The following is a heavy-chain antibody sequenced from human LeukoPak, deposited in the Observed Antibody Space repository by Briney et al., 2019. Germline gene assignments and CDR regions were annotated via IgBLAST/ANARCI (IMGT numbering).Heavy chain of an antibody. V-gene: IGHV3-7*03. Sequence: PGGSLRLSCSASGFTFGSYWMNWVRQAPGKGPEWVANIKQDGSEINYVDSVKGRFIISRDNAKNSLYLQMNSPRVDDTAVYYCAGGSGWITGDWGHGTLVTVSS. D-gene: IGHD1-14*01. CDR1: GFTFGSYW. CDR2: IKQDGSEI. CDR3: AGGSGWITGD. J-gene: IGHJ4*01.